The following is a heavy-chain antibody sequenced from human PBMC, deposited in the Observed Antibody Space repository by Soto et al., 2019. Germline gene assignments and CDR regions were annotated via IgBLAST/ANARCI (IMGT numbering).Heavy chain of an antibody. CDR3: ARNGDSSDYRGWFDP. Sequence: PGGSLRLSCAASGFIFSSYAMSWVRQAPGKGLEWVSTISGSGSNTYYADSVKGRFTISRDNAKNTLYLQMNSLRAEDTAVYYCARNGDSSDYRGWFDPWGQGTLVTVSS. V-gene: IGHV3-23*01. CDR1: GFIFSSYA. D-gene: IGHD3-22*01. CDR2: ISGSGSNT. J-gene: IGHJ5*02.